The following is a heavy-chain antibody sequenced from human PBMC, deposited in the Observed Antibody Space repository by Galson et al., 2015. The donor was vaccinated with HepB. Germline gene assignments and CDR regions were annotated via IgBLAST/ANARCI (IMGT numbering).Heavy chain of an antibody. CDR3: TTGGSREYYDFWSGYYGLFDY. CDR2: IKSKTDGGTT. Sequence: SLRLSCAASGFTFSNAWMNWVRQAPGKGLEWVGRIKSKTDGGTTDYAAPVKGRFTISRDDSKNTLYLQMNSLKTEDTAVYYCTTGGSREYYDFWSGYYGLFDYWGQGTLVTVSS. CDR1: GFTFSNAW. V-gene: IGHV3-15*07. D-gene: IGHD3-3*01. J-gene: IGHJ4*02.